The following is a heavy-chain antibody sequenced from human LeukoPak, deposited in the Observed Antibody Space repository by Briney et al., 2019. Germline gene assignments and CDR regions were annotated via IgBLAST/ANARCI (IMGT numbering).Heavy chain of an antibody. CDR3: ARATGYYDSSVDYSVYTYYFDY. Sequence: PGGSLRLSCAASGFTFSDYYMSWIRQAPGKGLEWVSYISSSGSTIYYADSVKGRFTISRDNAKNSLYLQMNSLRAEDTAVYYSARATGYYDSSVDYSVYTYYFDYWGQGTLVTVSS. J-gene: IGHJ4*02. CDR1: GFTFSDYY. CDR2: ISSSGSTI. D-gene: IGHD3-22*01. V-gene: IGHV3-11*01.